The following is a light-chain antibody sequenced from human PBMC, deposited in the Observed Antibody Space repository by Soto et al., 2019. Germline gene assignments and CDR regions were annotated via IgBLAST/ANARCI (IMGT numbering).Light chain of an antibody. J-gene: IGKJ1*01. V-gene: IGKV3-15*01. Sequence: EIVMTQSPATLSVSPGDRATLSCRASQSVNNNLAWYHQKPGQAPRLLIYGASTRATGIPARFSGSGSGTEFTLIITSLQSEDFAVYYCQQYNNWPRTFGQGTKVDSK. CDR2: GAS. CDR3: QQYNNWPRT. CDR1: QSVNNN.